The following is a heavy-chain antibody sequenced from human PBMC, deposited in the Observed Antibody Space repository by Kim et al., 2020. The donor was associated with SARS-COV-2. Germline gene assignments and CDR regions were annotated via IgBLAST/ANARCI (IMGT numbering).Heavy chain of an antibody. D-gene: IGHD4-17*01. CDR1: GFSVSGNY. CDR3: ARDPGTNLNGMNP. Sequence: GGSLRLSCAVSGFSVSGNYMNWVRQFPGKGLEWLAVIYRGGETYYADSVKGRFTISRDNSENTVYLQMNSLRVEDTALYYCARDPGTNLNGMNPWGQGTT. CDR2: IYRGGET. J-gene: IGHJ6*02. V-gene: IGHV3-53*01.